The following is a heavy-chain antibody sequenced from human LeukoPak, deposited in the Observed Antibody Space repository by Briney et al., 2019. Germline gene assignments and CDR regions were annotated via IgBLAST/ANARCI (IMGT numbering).Heavy chain of an antibody. V-gene: IGHV3-11*01. CDR3: ARDFTRGYLKGGIDY. CDR1: GFTFSDYY. Sequence: AGGSLRLSCAASGFTFSDYYMSWIRQAPGKGLEWVSYISSSGSTIYYADSVKGRFTISRDNAKNSLYLQMNSLRAEDTAVYYCARDFTRGYLKGGIDYWGQGTLVTVSS. CDR2: ISSSGSTI. D-gene: IGHD3-16*01. J-gene: IGHJ4*02.